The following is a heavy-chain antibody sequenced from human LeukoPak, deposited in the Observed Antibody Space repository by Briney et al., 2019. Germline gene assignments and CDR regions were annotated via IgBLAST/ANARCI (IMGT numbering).Heavy chain of an antibody. J-gene: IGHJ5*02. D-gene: IGHD4/OR15-4a*01. V-gene: IGHV3-48*03. CDR1: GFSFSNYE. Sequence: QPGGSLRLSCAASGFSFSNYEMNWLRQAPGQGLEWISYITASSTTIYYADAVKGRFTISRDNAKNTLYLQMNDLRGEDTAVYYCAKGPGARGHFNWFDPWGQGTLVTVSS. CDR3: AKGPGARGHFNWFDP. CDR2: ITASSTTI.